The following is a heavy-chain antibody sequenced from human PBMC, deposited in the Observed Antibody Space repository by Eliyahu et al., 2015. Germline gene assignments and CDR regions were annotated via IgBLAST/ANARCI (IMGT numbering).Heavy chain of an antibody. CDR1: GFTFSDYY. V-gene: IGHV1-2*02. J-gene: IGHJ4*02. CDR3: ARDELGDGYIXFDS. Sequence: QVQLVQSGAEVKKPGASXRVSXQASGFTFSDYYMHWVRQAPGQGLEWMGWINPRSGATNYAQKFQVRMTLTRDTSTETAYMELKRLTSDDRAIYYCARDELGDGYIXFDSWGQGTLVSVSS. CDR2: INPRSGAT. D-gene: IGHD5-24*01.